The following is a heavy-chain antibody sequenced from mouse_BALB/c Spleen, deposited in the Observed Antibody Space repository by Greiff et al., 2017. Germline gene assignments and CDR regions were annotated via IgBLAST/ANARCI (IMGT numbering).Heavy chain of an antibody. CDR2: IYPGSGST. CDR3: TSWDSVAMDY. V-gene: IGHV1S22*01. J-gene: IGHJ4*01. D-gene: IGHD4-1*01. Sequence: LQQPGSELVRPGASVKLSCKASGYTFTSYWMHWVKQRHGQGLEWIGNIYPGSGSTNYDEKFKSKGTLTVDTSSSTAYMHLSSLTSEDSAVYYCTSWDSVAMDYWGQGTSVTVSS. CDR1: GYTFTSYW.